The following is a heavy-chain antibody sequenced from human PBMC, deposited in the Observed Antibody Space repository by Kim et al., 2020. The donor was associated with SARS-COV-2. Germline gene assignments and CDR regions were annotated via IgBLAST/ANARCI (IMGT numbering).Heavy chain of an antibody. V-gene: IGHV4-39*07. Sequence: SETLSLTCTVSGGSISSSGYYWGWIRQSPGKGLEWIGSMSYSGSTYYNPSLKSRITMAVDTSKNHFSLKLSSVTAADTAVYFCAREKSWGTQPCDEFDHWGQGTLVSVSS. CDR2: MSYSGST. CDR1: GGSISSSGYY. J-gene: IGHJ4*02. D-gene: IGHD3-16*01. CDR3: AREKSWGTQPCDEFDH.